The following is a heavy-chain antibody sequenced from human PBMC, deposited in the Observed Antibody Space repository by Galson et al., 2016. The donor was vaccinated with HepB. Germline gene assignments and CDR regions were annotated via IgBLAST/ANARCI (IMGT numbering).Heavy chain of an antibody. Sequence: SLRLSCAASGFTFSTYGMHWVRQAPGKGLEWVAVISYGGSNKYYADSVKGRFTISRDNSEHTLYLHMNRLRVEDTAVYYCSQVMGRCYNNYVPPFDSWGQGALVTVSS. V-gene: IGHV3-30*18. CDR2: ISYGGSNK. CDR3: SQVMGRCYNNYVPPFDS. CDR1: GFTFSTYG. J-gene: IGHJ4*02. D-gene: IGHD4-11*01.